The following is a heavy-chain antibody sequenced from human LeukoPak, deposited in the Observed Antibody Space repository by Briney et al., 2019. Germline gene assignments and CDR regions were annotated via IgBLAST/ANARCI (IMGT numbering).Heavy chain of an antibody. CDR2: IIGDGSNT. V-gene: IGHV3-74*01. CDR1: GFTFSSYS. Sequence: PGGSLRLSCAASGFTFSSYSMHWVRQAPGKALVWVSRIIGDGSNTVYADSVKGRFTVSRDNAKNTLYLQMNSLRAEDTAVYYCARDRSASHDYWGRGTLVTV. CDR3: ARDRSASHDY. J-gene: IGHJ4*02.